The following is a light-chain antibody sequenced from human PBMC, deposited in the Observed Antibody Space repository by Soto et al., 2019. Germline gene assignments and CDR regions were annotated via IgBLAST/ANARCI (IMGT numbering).Light chain of an antibody. CDR2: AAS. CDR1: QTIRNY. Sequence: DIQMTQSPSSLSASIGDTVTITCRASQTIRNYLAWFQHKPGEAPKPLIYAASSLQSGVPSKFSGSGYGTDFTLTIRSLRPEDFATYFCHHYSSYPLTFGGGTKVEI. V-gene: IGKV1-16*02. J-gene: IGKJ4*01. CDR3: HHYSSYPLT.